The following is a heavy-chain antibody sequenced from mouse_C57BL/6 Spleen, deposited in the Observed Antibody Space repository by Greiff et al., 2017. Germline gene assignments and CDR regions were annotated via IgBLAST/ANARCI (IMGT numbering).Heavy chain of an antibody. CDR3: SREADGYGAMDY. Sequence: EVQLMQSGAGLVKPGGSLKLSCAASGFTFSSYSMSWVRQTPEKRLEWVATISDGGSYTYYPDNVKGRFTISRDNATNNLYLQLSHLKSEDTAMYYCSREADGYGAMDYWGQGTSVTVSS. V-gene: IGHV5-4*01. CDR1: GFTFSSYS. D-gene: IGHD2-3*01. CDR2: ISDGGSYT. J-gene: IGHJ4*01.